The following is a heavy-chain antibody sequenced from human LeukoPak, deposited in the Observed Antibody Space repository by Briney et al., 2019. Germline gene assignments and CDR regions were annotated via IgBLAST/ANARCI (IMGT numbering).Heavy chain of an antibody. Sequence: KPSETLSLTCTVSGGSISSYYWGWIRQPAGKGLEWIGRIYTSGSTNYNPSLKSRVTMSVDTSKNQFSLKLSSVTAADTAVYYCARESRQHDYGDYLPYYFDYWGQGTLVTVSS. CDR2: IYTSGST. CDR1: GGSISSYY. D-gene: IGHD4-17*01. V-gene: IGHV4-4*07. J-gene: IGHJ4*02. CDR3: ARESRQHDYGDYLPYYFDY.